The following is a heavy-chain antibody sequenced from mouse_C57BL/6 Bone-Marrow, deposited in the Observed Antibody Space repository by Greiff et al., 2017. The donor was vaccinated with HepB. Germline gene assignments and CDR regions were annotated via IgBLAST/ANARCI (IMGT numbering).Heavy chain of an antibody. Sequence: EVKLHQSGPELVKPGASVKISCKASGYTLTDYYMNWVKQSHGKSLEWIGDINPNNGGTSYNQKFKGKATLTVDKSSSTAYMERRSLTSEDSAVYYCARHEKDYYGSSYFDYWGQGTTLTVSS. CDR3: ARHEKDYYGSSYFDY. D-gene: IGHD1-1*01. V-gene: IGHV1-26*01. CDR1: GYTLTDYY. J-gene: IGHJ2*01. CDR2: INPNNGGT.